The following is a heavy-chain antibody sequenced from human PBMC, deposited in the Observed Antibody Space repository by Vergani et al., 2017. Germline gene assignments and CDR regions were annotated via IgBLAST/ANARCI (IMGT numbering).Heavy chain of an antibody. CDR1: GGSISSGDYY. Sequence: QVQLQQWGPGLLKPSQTLSLTCTVSGGSISSGDYYWSWIRQPPGKGLEWIGYIYYSGSTNYNPSLKSRVTISVDTSKNQFSLKLSSVTAADTAVYYCARGGGSYYGNFDYWGQGTLVTVSS. CDR2: IYYSGST. D-gene: IGHD1-26*01. CDR3: ARGGGSYYGNFDY. V-gene: IGHV4-30-4*01. J-gene: IGHJ4*02.